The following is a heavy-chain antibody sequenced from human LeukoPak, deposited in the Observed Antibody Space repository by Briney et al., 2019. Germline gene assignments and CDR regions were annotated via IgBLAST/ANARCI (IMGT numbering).Heavy chain of an antibody. J-gene: IGHJ4*02. D-gene: IGHD6-19*01. CDR2: ISGSGGST. Sequence: PGGSLRLSCAASGFTFSSYGMSWVRQAPGKGLEWVSAISGSGGSTYYADSVKGRFTISRDNSKNTLYLQMNSLRAEDTAVYYCAKGGIAVAGTSPYYFDSWGQGTLVTVSS. CDR1: GFTFSSYG. CDR3: AKGGIAVAGTSPYYFDS. V-gene: IGHV3-23*01.